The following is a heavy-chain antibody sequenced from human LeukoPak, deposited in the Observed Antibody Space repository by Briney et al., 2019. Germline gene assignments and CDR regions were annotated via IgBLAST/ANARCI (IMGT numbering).Heavy chain of an antibody. Sequence: PGGSLRLSCAASGFTFSSYAMSWVRQAPGKGLEWVSAISGGGDSTDYADSVKGRFTISRDNSKNTLYVQMNSLRAEDTAVYYCAKDRRQWLGRGLVNYFDYWGQGTLVTVSS. V-gene: IGHV3-23*01. CDR1: GFTFSSYA. D-gene: IGHD6-19*01. CDR3: AKDRRQWLGRGLVNYFDY. CDR2: ISGGGDST. J-gene: IGHJ4*02.